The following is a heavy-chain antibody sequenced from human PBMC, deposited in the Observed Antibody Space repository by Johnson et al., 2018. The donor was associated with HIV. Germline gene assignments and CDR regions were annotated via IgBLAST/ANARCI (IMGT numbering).Heavy chain of an antibody. CDR1: GFTFSSYG. J-gene: IGHJ3*02. CDR2: IWYDGSNK. D-gene: IGHD3-3*01. Sequence: QMLLVESGGGVVQPGRSLRLSCAASGFTFSSYGMHWVRQAPGKGLEWVAVIWYDGSNKYYADSVKGRFTISRDNSKNTLYLQMNSLRAEDTAVYYCTKGRIFGVVMEASDAFDIWGQGTMVTVSS. CDR3: TKGRIFGVVMEASDAFDI. V-gene: IGHV3-33*06.